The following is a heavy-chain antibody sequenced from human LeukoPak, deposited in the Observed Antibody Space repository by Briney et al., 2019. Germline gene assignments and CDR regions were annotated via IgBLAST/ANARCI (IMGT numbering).Heavy chain of an antibody. V-gene: IGHV3-23*01. Sequence: GGSLRLSCAASGFTFSSYAMSWVRQAPGKGLEWVSAISGSTGRTYYADSVKGRFTISRDNAKNSLYLQMNSLRAEDTAVYYCARGIGDSSGYYAYYYYYMDVWGKGTTVTISS. D-gene: IGHD3-22*01. CDR2: ISGSTGRT. J-gene: IGHJ6*03. CDR3: ARGIGDSSGYYAYYYYYMDV. CDR1: GFTFSSYA.